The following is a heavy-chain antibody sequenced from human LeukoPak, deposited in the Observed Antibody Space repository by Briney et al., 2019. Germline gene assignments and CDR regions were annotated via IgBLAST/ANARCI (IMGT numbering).Heavy chain of an antibody. CDR2: FDPEDGET. CDR1: GYTLTELS. CDR3: ATGGYYGSGSYVAAFDI. V-gene: IGHV1-24*01. Sequence: ASVKVSCKVSGYTLTELSMHWVRQTPGKGLEWMGGFDPEDGETIYAQKFQGRVTMTEDTSTDTAYMELSSLRSEDTAVYYCATGGYYGSGSYVAAFDIWAKGQWSPSLQ. D-gene: IGHD3-10*01. J-gene: IGHJ3*02.